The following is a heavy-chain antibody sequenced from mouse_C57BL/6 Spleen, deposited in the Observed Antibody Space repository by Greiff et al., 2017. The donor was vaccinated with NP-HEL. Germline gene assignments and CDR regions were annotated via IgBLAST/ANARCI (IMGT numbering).Heavy chain of an antibody. Sequence: VQLQQSGAELVKPGASVKISCKASGYAFSSYWMNWVKQRPGKGLEWIGQIYPGDGDTNYNGKFKGKATLTADKSPSTAYMQLSSLTSEDSAVYFCARRGGNYPFDYWGQGTTLTVSS. V-gene: IGHV1-80*01. CDR1: GYAFSSYW. D-gene: IGHD2-1*01. CDR3: ARRGGNYPFDY. CDR2: IYPGDGDT. J-gene: IGHJ2*01.